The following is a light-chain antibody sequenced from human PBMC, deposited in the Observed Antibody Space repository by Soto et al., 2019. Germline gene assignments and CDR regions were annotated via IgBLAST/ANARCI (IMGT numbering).Light chain of an antibody. J-gene: IGKJ2*01. V-gene: IGKV3-20*01. CDR1: QSVSGNY. CDR2: GSS. Sequence: EIVLTQSPGTLSLSPGERATLSCRASQSVSGNYLAWYQQKPGQSPRLLIYGSSDRATGIPDRFSGSGSGTDLTLTITRVEPEDFAVYYCQQYCSSPPYTFGQGTKLEIK. CDR3: QQYCSSPPYT.